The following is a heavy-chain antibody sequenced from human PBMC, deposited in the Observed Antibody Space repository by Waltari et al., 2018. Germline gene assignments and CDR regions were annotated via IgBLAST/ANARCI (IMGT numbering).Heavy chain of an antibody. CDR1: GYTFTSYG. CDR2: ISAYNGNT. V-gene: IGHV1-18*01. CDR3: ARDDIVVVPAAPGDAFDI. Sequence: GYTFTSYGISWVRQAPGQGLEWMGWISAYNGNTNYAQKLQGRVTMTTDTSTSTAYMELRSLRSDDTAVYYSARDDIVVVPAAPGDAFDIWGQGTMVTVSS. J-gene: IGHJ3*02. D-gene: IGHD2-2*01.